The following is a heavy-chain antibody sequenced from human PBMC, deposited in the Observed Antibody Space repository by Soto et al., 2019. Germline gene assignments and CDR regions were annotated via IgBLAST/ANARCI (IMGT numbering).Heavy chain of an antibody. CDR2: ASGSGSGT. V-gene: IGHV3-23*01. J-gene: IGHJ4*02. CDR3: AKGRPGVAAAPDY. Sequence: GSLRLSCAASGFTFSDFAMAWVRQAPGKELEWVSSASGSGSGTYYADSVKGRFTISRDSSKNTLFLHMTNLRAGDTALYFCAKGRPGVAAAPDYWGQGTLVTVSS. D-gene: IGHD2-21*01. CDR1: GFTFSDFA.